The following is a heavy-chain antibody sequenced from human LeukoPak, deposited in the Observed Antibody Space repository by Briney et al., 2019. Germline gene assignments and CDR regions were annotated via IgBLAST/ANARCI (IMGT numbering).Heavy chain of an antibody. CDR2: ISPNSGGT. CDR1: GYTFTDYY. V-gene: IGHV1-2*02. D-gene: IGHD4-23*01. CDR3: ARPRTTVLTPLNY. Sequence: GASVKVSCKASGYTFTDYYMHWVRQAPGQGLEWMGWISPNSGGTNYAQKFQGRVTMTRDTSITTAYMDLSSLRSDDTAVYYCARPRTTVLTPLNYWGQGALVTVSS. J-gene: IGHJ4*02.